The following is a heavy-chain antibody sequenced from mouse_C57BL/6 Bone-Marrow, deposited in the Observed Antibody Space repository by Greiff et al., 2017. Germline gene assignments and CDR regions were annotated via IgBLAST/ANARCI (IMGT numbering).Heavy chain of an antibody. CDR1: GYTFTDYY. CDR2: INPYNGGT. Sequence: EVQRVESGPVLVKPGASVKMSCKASGYTFTDYYMNWVKQSHGKSLEWIGVINPYNGGTSYNQKFKGKATLTVDKSSSTAYMELNSLTSEDSAVYYCARRYYAMDYWGQGTSVTVSS. V-gene: IGHV1-19*01. CDR3: ARRYYAMDY. J-gene: IGHJ4*01.